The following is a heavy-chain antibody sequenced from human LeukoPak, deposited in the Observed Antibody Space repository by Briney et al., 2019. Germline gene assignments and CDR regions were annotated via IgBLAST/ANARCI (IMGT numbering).Heavy chain of an antibody. CDR3: AREYILTAYYGDY. Sequence: ASVKVSCKASGFTFNAYNMHWVRQTPGQGLEWMGWVNPKSGGADYAQKFKGGVTMTWDTSISTAYMELSSLRSDDTAVYYCAREYILTAYYGDYWGHGTLVTVSS. CDR1: GFTFNAYN. J-gene: IGHJ4*01. D-gene: IGHD3-9*01. CDR2: VNPKSGGA. V-gene: IGHV1-2*02.